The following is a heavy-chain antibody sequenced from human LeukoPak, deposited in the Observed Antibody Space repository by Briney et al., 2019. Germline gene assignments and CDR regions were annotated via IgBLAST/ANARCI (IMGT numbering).Heavy chain of an antibody. D-gene: IGHD4-17*01. CDR2: IIPIFGTA. V-gene: IGHV1-69*13. Sequence: SVKVACKASGGTFSSYAFSWLRQAPGQGLDWKGGIIPIFGTANYAQKFRGRVTITADESTSTAYMELSSLRSEDTAVYYCARATVPGQYFDYWGQGTLVTVSS. CDR1: GGTFSSYA. J-gene: IGHJ4*02. CDR3: ARATVPGQYFDY.